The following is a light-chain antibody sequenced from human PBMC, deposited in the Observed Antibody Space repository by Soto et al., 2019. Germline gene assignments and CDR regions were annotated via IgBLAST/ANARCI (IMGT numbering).Light chain of an antibody. J-gene: IGKJ2*01. CDR2: ATS. V-gene: IGKV3-20*01. CDR1: QVVSTSY. CDR3: QQFGSSSYT. Sequence: EIVLTQAPANLSLSPGERATLSCRASQVVSTSYLAWYYQKPGQAPRLLIYATSRRATDIPVRFSGSGSGTDFTRTVSRLEPEDFAVFYCQQFGSSSYTFGQGTKLEIK.